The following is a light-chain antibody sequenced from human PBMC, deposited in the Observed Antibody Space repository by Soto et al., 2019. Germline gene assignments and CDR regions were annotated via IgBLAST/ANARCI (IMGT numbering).Light chain of an antibody. CDR1: SIDIGSYDL. V-gene: IGLV2-23*02. Sequence: QSALTQPASVSGSPGQSITISCTGTSIDIGSYDLVSWYQQHADKVPKLIIYEVRKRPSGVSNRFSGSKSGNTASLTISGLQAEDEADYYCCSGSTTFYVFGTGTKVTVL. CDR2: EVR. J-gene: IGLJ1*01. CDR3: CSGSTTFYV.